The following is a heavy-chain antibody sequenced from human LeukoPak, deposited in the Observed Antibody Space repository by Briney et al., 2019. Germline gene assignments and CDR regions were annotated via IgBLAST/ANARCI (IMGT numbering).Heavy chain of an antibody. V-gene: IGHV1-24*01. CDR1: GYTLTELS. CDR2: FDPEDGET. J-gene: IGHJ5*02. Sequence: ASVKVSCKVPGYTLTELSMHWVRQAPGKGLEWMGGFDPEDGETIYAQKFQGRVTMTEDTSTDTAYMELSSLRSEDTAVYYCATDRMRGRDAIRGYSGYDRWFDPWGQGTLVTVSS. D-gene: IGHD5-12*01. CDR3: ATDRMRGRDAIRGYSGYDRWFDP.